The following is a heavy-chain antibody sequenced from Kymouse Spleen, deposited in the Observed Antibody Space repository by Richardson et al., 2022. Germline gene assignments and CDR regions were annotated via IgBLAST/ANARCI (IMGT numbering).Heavy chain of an antibody. J-gene: IGHJ6*02. Sequence: QVQLQQSGPGLVKPSQTLSLTCAISGDSVSSNSAAWNWIRQSPSRGLEWLGRTYYRSKWYNDYAVSVKSRITINPDTSKNQFSLQLNSVTPEDTAVYYCAREIYSGYDSNYYYYGMDVWGQGTTVTVSS. CDR2: TYYRSKWYN. CDR1: GDSVSSNSAA. CDR3: AREIYSGYDSNYYYYGMDV. D-gene: IGHD5-12*01. V-gene: IGHV6-1*01.